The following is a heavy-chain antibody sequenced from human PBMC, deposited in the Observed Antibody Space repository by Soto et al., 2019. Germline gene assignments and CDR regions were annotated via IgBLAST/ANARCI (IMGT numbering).Heavy chain of an antibody. CDR2: INPESGDT. D-gene: IGHD6-13*01. Sequence: ASVKVACKASGYTFTDYYMHGVRQAPGQGLARMGWINPESGDTDYAQKIQGRVTMTRDTSISTAYIELSRLRADDSAGEYRASRLQTSWCIQNFDDWGQGTLVTV. CDR1: GYTFTDYY. J-gene: IGHJ4*02. V-gene: IGHV1-2*02. CDR3: ASRLQTSWCIQNFDD.